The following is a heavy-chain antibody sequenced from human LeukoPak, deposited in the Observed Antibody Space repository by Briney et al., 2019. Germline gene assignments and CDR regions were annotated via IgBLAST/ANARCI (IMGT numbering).Heavy chain of an antibody. Sequence: ASVKVSCKASGYTFTGYYMHWVRQATGQGLEWMGWMNPNSGNTGYAQKLQGRVTMTTDTSTSTAYMELRSLRSDDTAVYYCARRSEDFGVSWFDPWGQGTLVTVSS. J-gene: IGHJ5*02. D-gene: IGHD3-3*01. CDR2: MNPNSGNT. CDR3: ARRSEDFGVSWFDP. V-gene: IGHV1-8*02. CDR1: GYTFTGYY.